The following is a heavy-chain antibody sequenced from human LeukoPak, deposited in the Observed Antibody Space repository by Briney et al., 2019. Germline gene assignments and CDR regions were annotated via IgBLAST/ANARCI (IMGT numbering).Heavy chain of an antibody. CDR1: GDSNSSYH. J-gene: IGHJ4*02. CDR2: MDKSGRGGRT. CDR3: GTTIKRDYGDTNLDY. Sequence: SETLSLTCTVPGDSNSSYHWLWMPQPPGKELVGIGYMDKSGRGGRTNYNASLRSRVTISRDTSKIQVSFQLTSVTAADAALYYWGTTIKRDYGDTNLDYWGQGTLVTVSS. D-gene: IGHD4/OR15-4a*01. V-gene: IGHV4-59*12.